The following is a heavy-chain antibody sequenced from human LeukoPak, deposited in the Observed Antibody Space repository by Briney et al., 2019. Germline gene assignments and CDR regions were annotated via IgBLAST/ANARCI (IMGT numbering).Heavy chain of an antibody. CDR3: ARRRSSGYLDY. CDR2: ISSSSSYI. Sequence: PGGSLRLSCAAPGFTFSSYSMKWVRQAPGKGLEWVSSISSSSSYIYHADSVKGRFTISRDNAKNSLYLQMNSLKAEDTAVYYCARRRSSGYLDYWGQGTLVTVSS. D-gene: IGHD3-22*01. V-gene: IGHV3-21*01. CDR1: GFTFSSYS. J-gene: IGHJ4*02.